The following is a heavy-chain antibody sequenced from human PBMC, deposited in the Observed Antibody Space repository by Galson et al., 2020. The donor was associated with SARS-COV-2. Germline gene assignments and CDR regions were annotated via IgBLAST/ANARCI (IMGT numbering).Heavy chain of an antibody. D-gene: IGHD6-19*01. CDR3: AKEGGTGWATDYFQH. Sequence: GGSLSLSCAASGFTFTNYAMAWVRQAPGTGLEWVSLLNNRGDDTYYADSVKGRFTISRDNSKNTLYLQLHNLRAEDTAVYYCAKEGGTGWATDYFQHWGQGILVTVSS. CDR1: GFTFTNYA. V-gene: IGHV3-23*01. CDR2: LNNRGDDT. J-gene: IGHJ1*01.